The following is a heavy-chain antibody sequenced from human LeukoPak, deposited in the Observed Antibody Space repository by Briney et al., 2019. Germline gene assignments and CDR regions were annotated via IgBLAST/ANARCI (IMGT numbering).Heavy chain of an antibody. J-gene: IGHJ6*03. D-gene: IGHD2-21*01. CDR1: GFTLSTYW. CDR3: ARGGSPIYYYYMDV. V-gene: IGHV3-74*01. CDR2: INSDGSTI. Sequence: PGGSLRLSCAVSGFTLSTYWMHWVRQALGKGLEWVSRINSDGSTINYADSVKGRFTISRDTSKNTLYLQMNSLRAEDTALYYCARGGSPIYYYYMDVWGKGTTVTVSS.